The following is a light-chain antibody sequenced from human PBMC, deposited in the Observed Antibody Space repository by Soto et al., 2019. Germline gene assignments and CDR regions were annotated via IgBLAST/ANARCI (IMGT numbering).Light chain of an antibody. Sequence: INLTHSPSSLSASVGDRVTITCRASQGISSDLAWYQQNPGKAPKLLIYAASTLQSGVPSRFSGSGSGTDFTLTISSLQPEDFATYYCQQLNTYPLTFGGGTKVAIK. CDR3: QQLNTYPLT. J-gene: IGKJ4*01. CDR1: QGISSD. V-gene: IGKV1-9*01. CDR2: AAS.